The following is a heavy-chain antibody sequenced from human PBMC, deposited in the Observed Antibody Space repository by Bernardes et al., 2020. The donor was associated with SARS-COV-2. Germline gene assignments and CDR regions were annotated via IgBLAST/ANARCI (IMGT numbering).Heavy chain of an antibody. Sequence: GGSLRLSCAASGFTFRSSAMSWVRQAPGPGLAWVSDLSRSGRRPNYADSVRGRFTISRDNSKNTLYLQISSLRAEDTALYYCAKDEDTSGWYCLAWGKGTLVNVSS. CDR3: AKDEDTSGWYCLA. J-gene: IGHJ4*02. CDR2: LSRSGRRP. D-gene: IGHD6-19*01. CDR1: GFTFRSSA. V-gene: IGHV3-23*01.